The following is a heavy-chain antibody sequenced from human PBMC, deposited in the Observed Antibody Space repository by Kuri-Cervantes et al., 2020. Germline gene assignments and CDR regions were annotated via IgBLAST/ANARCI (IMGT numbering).Heavy chain of an antibody. D-gene: IGHD2-15*01. CDR3: ARDRDCSSGSCYLDAFDI. CDR1: GGSISGSY. Sequence: SETLSLTCTVSGGSISGSYWSWIRQPPGKELEWIGYIYYSGSIKYNPSLKSRVTISVDTSKKQFSLKLSSVTAADTAVYYCARDRDCSSGSCYLDAFDIWGQGTMVTVSS. V-gene: IGHV4-59*01. J-gene: IGHJ3*02. CDR2: IYYSGSI.